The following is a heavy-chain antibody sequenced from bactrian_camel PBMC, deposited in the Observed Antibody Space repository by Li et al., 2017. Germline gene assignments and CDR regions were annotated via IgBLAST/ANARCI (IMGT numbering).Heavy chain of an antibody. CDR2: IASDGTT. Sequence: HVQLVESGGGLVQPGGSLRLSCDASAFTAAAAGFTYSSACMVWFRLAPGKEREVVAFIASDGTTTYADSVKGRFTISRDNAKKTLSLQMNSLRPEDTAVYYCAAGRASGGYCIGLPRLMDYWGQGTQVTVS. D-gene: IGHD5*01. J-gene: IGHJ4*01. V-gene: IGHV3S53*01. CDR3: AAGRASGGYCIGLPRLMDY. CDR1: AFTAAAAGFTYSSAC.